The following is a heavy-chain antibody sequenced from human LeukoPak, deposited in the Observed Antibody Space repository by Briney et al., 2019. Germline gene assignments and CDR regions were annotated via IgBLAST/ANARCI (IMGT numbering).Heavy chain of an antibody. D-gene: IGHD2-2*01. CDR3: ARALIVVVPAARVNWFDP. Sequence: PSETLSLTCAVYGGSFSGYYWSWIRQPPGKGLEWIGEINHSGSNNYNPSLKSRVTISVVTSKNQFSLKLSSVTAADTAVYYCARALIVVVPAARVNWFDPWGQGTLVTVSS. CDR2: INHSGSN. CDR1: GGSFSGYY. V-gene: IGHV4-34*01. J-gene: IGHJ5*02.